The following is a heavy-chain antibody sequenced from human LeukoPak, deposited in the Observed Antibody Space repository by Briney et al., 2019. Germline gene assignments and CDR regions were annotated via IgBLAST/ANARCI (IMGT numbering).Heavy chain of an antibody. V-gene: IGHV4-39*01. CDR2: IYYSGST. CDR3: ARLNSGWNYYFDY. J-gene: IGHJ4*02. CDR1: GGSISRSSYY. Sequence: SETLSLTCTVSGGSISRSSYYWGWIRQPPGKGLEWIGSIYYSGSTNYNPSLKSRVTISVDTSKNQFSLKLSPVTAADTATYYCARLNSGWNYYFDYWGQGTLVTVSS. D-gene: IGHD6-19*01.